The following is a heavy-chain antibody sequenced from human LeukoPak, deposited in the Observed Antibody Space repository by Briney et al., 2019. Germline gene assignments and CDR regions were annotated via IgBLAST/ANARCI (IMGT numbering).Heavy chain of an antibody. CDR1: GYTFTGYY. J-gene: IGHJ6*02. CDR3: ARFSPYQPHYYYYGMDV. D-gene: IGHD2-2*01. V-gene: IGHV1-2*02. CDR2: INPNSGGT. Sequence: GASVKVSCKASGYTFTGYYMHWVRQAPGQGLEWMGWINPNSGGTNYAQKFQGRVTMTRDTSISTAYMELSRLRSDDTAVYYCARFSPYQPHYYYYGMDVWGQGTTVTVSS.